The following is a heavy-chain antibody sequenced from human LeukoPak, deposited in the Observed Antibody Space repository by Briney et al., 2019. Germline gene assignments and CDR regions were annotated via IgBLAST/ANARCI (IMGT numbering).Heavy chain of an antibody. CDR2: IYSGGGT. D-gene: IGHD3-10*01. CDR3: ARGGSAWFGGIDY. Sequence: GGSLRLSCAASGFTVSSNYMSWVRQAPGKGLEWVSVIYSGGGTYYADSVRGRFTISRDNSKNTLYLQMNSLRADDTAVYYCARGGSAWFGGIDYWGQGTLGTVSS. V-gene: IGHV3-53*05. J-gene: IGHJ4*02. CDR1: GFTVSSNY.